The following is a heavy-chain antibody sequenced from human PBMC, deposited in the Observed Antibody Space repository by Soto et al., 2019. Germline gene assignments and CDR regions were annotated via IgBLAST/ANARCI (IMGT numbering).Heavy chain of an antibody. D-gene: IGHD2-15*01. V-gene: IGHV3-23*01. Sequence: PGGSLRLSCAASGFTFSSYAMSWVRQAPGKGLEWVSAISGSGGSTYYADSVKGRFTISRDNSKNTLYLQMNSLRAEDTAVYYCAKAGVYCSGGSCYPDYYYYGMDVWGQGTKVTAP. CDR2: ISGSGGST. CDR1: GFTFSSYA. J-gene: IGHJ6*02. CDR3: AKAGVYCSGGSCYPDYYYYGMDV.